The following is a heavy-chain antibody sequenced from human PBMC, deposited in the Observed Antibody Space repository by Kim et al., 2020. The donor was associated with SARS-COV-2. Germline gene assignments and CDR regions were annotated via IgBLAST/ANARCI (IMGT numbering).Heavy chain of an antibody. J-gene: IGHJ4*02. CDR3: ARVSGYSYGWMDY. Sequence: SETLSLTCTVSGGSISSYYWSWIRQPPGKGLEWIGYIYYSGSTNYNPSLKSRVTISVDTSKNQFSLKLSSVTAADTAVYYCARVSGYSYGWMDYWGQGTLVTVSS. CDR2: IYYSGST. V-gene: IGHV4-59*01. CDR1: GGSISSYY. D-gene: IGHD5-18*01.